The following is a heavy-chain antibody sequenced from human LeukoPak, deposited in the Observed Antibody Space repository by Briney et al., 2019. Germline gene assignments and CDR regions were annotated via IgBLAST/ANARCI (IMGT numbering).Heavy chain of an antibody. J-gene: IGHJ3*02. CDR3: ARLFEYSSSVNYAFDI. V-gene: IGHV5-51*01. CDR1: GYSFTSYW. CDR2: IYPGDSDT. Sequence: KPGESLKISCKGSGYSFTSYWIGWVRQMPGKGLEWMGIIYPGDSDTRYSPSFQGQVTISADKSISTAYLQWSSLKASDTAMYYCARLFEYSSSVNYAFDIWGQGTMVTVSS. D-gene: IGHD6-6*01.